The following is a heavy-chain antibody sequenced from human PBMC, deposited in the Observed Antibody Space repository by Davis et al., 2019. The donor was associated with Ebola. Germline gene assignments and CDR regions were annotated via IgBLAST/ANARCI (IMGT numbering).Heavy chain of an antibody. D-gene: IGHD2-2*03. CDR3: TGGYCTSTTCYAYYNFYYMDV. Sequence: GESLKISCAASGFAFNKAWMSWVRQAPGKGLEWVGRIKSKPDGGTTDYAAPVKGRFTISRDDSKNTLYLQLNGLKTEDTAVYYCTGGYCTSTTCYAYYNFYYMDVWGKGTTVTVSS. CDR2: IKSKPDGGTT. CDR1: GFAFNKAW. J-gene: IGHJ6*03. V-gene: IGHV3-15*01.